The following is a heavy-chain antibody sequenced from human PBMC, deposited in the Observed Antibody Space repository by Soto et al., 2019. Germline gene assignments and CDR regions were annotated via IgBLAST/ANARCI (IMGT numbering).Heavy chain of an antibody. Sequence: PSQTLALTCAICGDSVSNNGATWNWIRQSPSRGLEWLGRADYRSRVQYDYATSVRSRITINPETSKNQFSLQLSSVTPEDTAVYYCARDPPDFNSGFASWGQGSLLNASS. CDR3: ARDPPDFNSGFAS. D-gene: IGHD1-26*01. CDR1: GDSVSNNGAT. CDR2: ADYRSRVQY. J-gene: IGHJ1*01. V-gene: IGHV6-1*01.